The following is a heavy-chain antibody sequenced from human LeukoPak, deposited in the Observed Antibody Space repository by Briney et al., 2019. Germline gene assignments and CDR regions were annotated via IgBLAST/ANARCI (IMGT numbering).Heavy chain of an antibody. D-gene: IGHD2-2*01. J-gene: IGHJ4*02. CDR2: INHSGST. CDR3: ARCSSTSCYYFDY. Sequence: PSETLSLTCAVYGGSFSGYYWSWIRQPPGKGLEWIGEINHSGSTNYNPSLKSRVTISVDMSKNQFSLKLSSVTAADTAVYYCARCSSTSCYYFDYWGQGTLVTVSS. CDR1: GGSFSGYY. V-gene: IGHV4-34*01.